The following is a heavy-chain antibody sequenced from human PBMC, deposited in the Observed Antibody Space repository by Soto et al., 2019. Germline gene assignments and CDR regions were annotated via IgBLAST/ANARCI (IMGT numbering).Heavy chain of an antibody. Sequence: SETLSLTCTVSGASITSSSYYWGWLRQPPGTGLEWIGSIYYSARAYYSPSLKSRVTISVDTSKNQFSLKLSSVTAAETAVYYCARSICEKTYESSGYVDYWGQGTLVTVS. CDR2: IYYSARA. J-gene: IGHJ4*02. CDR3: ARSICEKTYESSGYVDY. D-gene: IGHD3-22*01. CDR1: GASITSSSYY. V-gene: IGHV4-39*01.